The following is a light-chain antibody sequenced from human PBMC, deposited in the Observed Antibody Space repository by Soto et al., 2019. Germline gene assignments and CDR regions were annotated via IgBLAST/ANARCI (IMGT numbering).Light chain of an antibody. J-gene: IGKJ4*01. Sequence: EIVMTQSPATLSVSPGERATLSCRASQNIYSNLAWYQQKPGQAPRLLIYGASTRATGIPASFSGSGSGTEFTLTISSLQSEDFALYYWQQYSNWPLTFGGGTKVEIK. CDR3: QQYSNWPLT. CDR1: QNIYSN. CDR2: GAS. V-gene: IGKV3-15*01.